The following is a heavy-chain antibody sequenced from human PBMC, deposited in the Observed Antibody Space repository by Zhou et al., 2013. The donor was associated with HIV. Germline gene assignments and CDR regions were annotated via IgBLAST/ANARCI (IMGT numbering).Heavy chain of an antibody. Sequence: QVQLQESGPGLVKPSETLSLTCTVSGGSIRSYYWSWIRQPPGKGLEWIGYIYTSGSTNYNPSLKSRVTISVDTSKNQFSLKLSSVTAADTAVYYCARFTDDYGDYGWFDPWGQGTLVTVSS. V-gene: IGHV4-4*09. CDR2: IYTSGST. J-gene: IGHJ5*02. D-gene: IGHD4-17*01. CDR1: GGSIRSYY. CDR3: ARFTDDYGDYGWFDP.